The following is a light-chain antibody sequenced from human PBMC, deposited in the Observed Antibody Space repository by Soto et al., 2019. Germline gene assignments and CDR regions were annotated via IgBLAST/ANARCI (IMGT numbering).Light chain of an antibody. CDR2: GAS. Sequence: IQMTQSPSSVSASVGDRLTITCRASRDISNSLAWYQQTPGKAPKLLLRGASSLHRGVPSRFSGSGSGTDFTLTISCLQSEDFATYYCQQYYSYPLTFGGGTKVDIK. CDR3: QQYYSYPLT. CDR1: RDISNS. J-gene: IGKJ4*01. V-gene: IGKV1-8*01.